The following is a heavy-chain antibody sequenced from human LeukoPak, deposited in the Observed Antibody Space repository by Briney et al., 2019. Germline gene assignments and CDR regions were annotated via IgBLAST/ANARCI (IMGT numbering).Heavy chain of an antibody. CDR3: ARVVRGVGYYFDY. CDR1: GFTFSSYE. CDR2: ISSSGSTI. V-gene: IGHV3-48*03. Sequence: GGSLRLSCAASGFTFSSYEMNWVRQAPGKGLERVSYISSSGSTIYYADSVKGRFTISRDNAKNSLYLQMNSLRAEDTAVYYCARVVRGVGYYFDYWGQGTLVTVSS. D-gene: IGHD3-10*01. J-gene: IGHJ4*02.